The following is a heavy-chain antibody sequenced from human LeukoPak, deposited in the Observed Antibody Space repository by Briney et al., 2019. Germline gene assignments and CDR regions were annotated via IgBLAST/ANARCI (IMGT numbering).Heavy chain of an antibody. CDR2: IFPSSDEI. Sequence: AGGSLRLSCAASGFTFSDFPMIWVRQAPGKGLEWVSSIFPSSDEIHYADSVKGRFTISRDNSRSTLSLQMDSLRAEDTAVYYCARGNDYYDSSGYYYWGQGTPVTVSS. CDR1: GFTFSDFP. CDR3: ARGNDYYDSSGYYY. D-gene: IGHD3-22*01. V-gene: IGHV3-23*01. J-gene: IGHJ4*02.